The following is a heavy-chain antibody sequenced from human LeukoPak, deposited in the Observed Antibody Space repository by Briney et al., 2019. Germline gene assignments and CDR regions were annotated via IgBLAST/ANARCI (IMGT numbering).Heavy chain of an antibody. V-gene: IGHV4-59*08. CDR1: GGSISSYY. CDR3: ARLLISTSCPGDY. J-gene: IGHJ4*02. D-gene: IGHD2-2*01. Sequence: SETLSLTCTVSGGSISSYYWSWIRQPPGKGLEWIGYIYYSGSTDYNPSLKSRVTISVDTSKNQFSLRLTSVTAADTAVYHCARLLISTSCPGDYWGQGTLVTVSS. CDR2: IYYSGST.